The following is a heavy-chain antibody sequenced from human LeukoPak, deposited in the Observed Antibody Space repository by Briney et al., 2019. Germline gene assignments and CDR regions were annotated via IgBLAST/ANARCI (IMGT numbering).Heavy chain of an antibody. CDR3: ARQSLHYYESNDEYSFLPDY. Sequence: SETLSLTCTVSGDSIRGSAHYWGWIRQSPGKGLEWIGGIYYSGTTFYKPSLKSRVTISVDTSKNQFSLKLSSMTAADTAVYFCARQSLHYYESNDEYSFLPDYWGQGTLVTVSS. V-gene: IGHV4-39*01. CDR2: IYYSGTT. J-gene: IGHJ4*02. CDR1: GDSIRGSAHY. D-gene: IGHD3-22*01.